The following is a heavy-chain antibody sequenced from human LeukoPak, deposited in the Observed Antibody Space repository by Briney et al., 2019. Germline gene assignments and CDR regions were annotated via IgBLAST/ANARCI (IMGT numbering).Heavy chain of an antibody. Sequence: SQTLSLTCAISGDNVSSNSAAWHCIRQSPSRGLEWLGRTYYRSNWYNDYAVSVKSRITINPDTSKNQFSLKLSSVTAADTAVYYCARRQLWFTRHSGFDYWGQGTLVTVSS. CDR1: GDNVSSNSAA. V-gene: IGHV6-1*01. CDR2: TYYRSNWYN. D-gene: IGHD5-18*01. J-gene: IGHJ4*02. CDR3: ARRQLWFTRHSGFDY.